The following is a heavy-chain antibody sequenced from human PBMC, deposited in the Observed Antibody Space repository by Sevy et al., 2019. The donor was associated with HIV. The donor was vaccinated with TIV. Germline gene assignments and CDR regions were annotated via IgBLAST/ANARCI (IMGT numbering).Heavy chain of an antibody. V-gene: IGHV3-48*03. CDR1: GFTFSSHE. D-gene: IGHD2-8*01. Sequence: GGSLRLSCAASGFTFSSHEMSWVRQAPGKGLEWISYITRSGSSIYYADSVKGRFTISRDNAKNSLYLQMNSLRAEDTAVYYCTRNGGAFDNGFDPWGQGTLVTVSS. J-gene: IGHJ5*02. CDR3: TRNGGAFDNGFDP. CDR2: ITRSGSSI.